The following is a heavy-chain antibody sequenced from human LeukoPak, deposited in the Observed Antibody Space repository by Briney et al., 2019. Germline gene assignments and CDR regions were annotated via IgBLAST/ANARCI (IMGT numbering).Heavy chain of an antibody. V-gene: IGHV1-2*02. CDR1: GYTFTGYY. J-gene: IGHJ4*02. Sequence: GASVKVSCKASGYTFTGYYMHWVRQAPGQGLEWMGWINPNSGGTNYAQKFQGRVTMTRDTSISTAYMELSRLRSDDTAVHYCARASSDFWSGYSSAIDYWGQGTLVTVSS. CDR2: INPNSGGT. D-gene: IGHD3-3*01. CDR3: ARASSDFWSGYSSAIDY.